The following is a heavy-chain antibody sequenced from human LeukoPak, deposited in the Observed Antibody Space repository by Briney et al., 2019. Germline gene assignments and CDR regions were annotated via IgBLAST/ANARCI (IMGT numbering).Heavy chain of an antibody. Sequence: PSQTLSLTCTVSGGSISSGDYYWSWIRQPPGKGLEWIGYIYYSGGTYYSPSLKSRVTISVDTSKNQFSLKLSSVTAADTAVYYCARAYYCSSTSCYDSRWFDPWGQGTLVTVSS. CDR1: GGSISSGDYY. D-gene: IGHD2-2*01. CDR2: IYYSGGT. CDR3: ARAYYCSSTSCYDSRWFDP. V-gene: IGHV4-30-4*01. J-gene: IGHJ5*02.